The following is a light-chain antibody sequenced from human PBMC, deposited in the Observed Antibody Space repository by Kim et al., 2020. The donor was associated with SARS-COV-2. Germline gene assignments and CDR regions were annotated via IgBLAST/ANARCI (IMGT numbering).Light chain of an antibody. CDR1: QDVYSY. J-gene: IGKJ4*01. Sequence: VSPGDRATLSCRASQDVYSYLAWYQQKPGKAPRLLIYSASTWNTGVPGRFSGSGYGTEFTLTISSLQSEDFATYYCQQYNDWPFTFGGGTRVEIK. CDR2: SAS. V-gene: IGKV3-15*01. CDR3: QQYNDWPFT.